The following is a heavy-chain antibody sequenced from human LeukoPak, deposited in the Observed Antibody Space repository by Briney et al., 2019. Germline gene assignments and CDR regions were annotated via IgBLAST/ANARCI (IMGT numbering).Heavy chain of an antibody. J-gene: IGHJ4*02. CDR1: GFSFSDYN. V-gene: IGHV3-48*01. D-gene: IGHD2-2*01. CDR3: ARRVPCSSTSCYGVFDY. Sequence: GGSLRLSCAASGFSFSDYNMNWVRQAPGKGLEWVAYISSSSSTTHYADSVTGRFSISRDNAKSSLYLQMNSLRVEDTAVYYCARRVPCSSTSCYGVFDYWGQGTLVTVSS. CDR2: ISSSSSTT.